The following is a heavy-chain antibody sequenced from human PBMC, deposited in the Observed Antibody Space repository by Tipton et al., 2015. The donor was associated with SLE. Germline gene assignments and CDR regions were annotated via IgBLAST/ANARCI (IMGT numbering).Heavy chain of an antibody. Sequence: TLSLTCTVSGGSNSSHYWSWIRQPPGKGLEWIGYIYYSGSTNYNPSLKSRVTISVDTSKNQFSLKLSSVTAADTAVYYCARGGYSSSWTLNWFDPWGQGTLVTVSS. CDR1: GGSNSSHY. J-gene: IGHJ5*02. CDR2: IYYSGST. V-gene: IGHV4-59*08. CDR3: ARGGYSSSWTLNWFDP. D-gene: IGHD6-13*01.